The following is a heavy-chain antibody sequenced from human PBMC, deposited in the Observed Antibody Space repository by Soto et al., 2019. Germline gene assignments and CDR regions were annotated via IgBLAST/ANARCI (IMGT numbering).Heavy chain of an antibody. CDR2: ISAYNGDT. D-gene: IGHD4-17*01. CDR3: ARDSTVTTLDY. Sequence: QVQLVQSGAEVKKPGASVKVSCKASGYTFTAYAISWVRQAPGQGLEWMGWISAYNGDTNYAQMLQGRVTMTTDTSTSTAYRELRSLRSDDTAVYYCARDSTVTTLDYWGQGTLVTVSS. V-gene: IGHV1-18*01. J-gene: IGHJ4*02. CDR1: GYTFTAYA.